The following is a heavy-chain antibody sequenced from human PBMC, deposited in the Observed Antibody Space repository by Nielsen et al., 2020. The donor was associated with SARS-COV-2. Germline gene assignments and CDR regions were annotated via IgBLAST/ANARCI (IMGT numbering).Heavy chain of an antibody. CDR1: GFTFSRSC. CDR3: ARDSVAATGQIYFYSFDV. CDR2: IKQDGREK. Sequence: GESLKISCAASGFTFSRSCMSWVRQAPGKALAWVSNIKQDGREKDYVDSVKGRFSISRDNAKNSLYLQMNSLRVEDTAVYYCARDSVAATGQIYFYSFDVWGQGTMVTVSS. J-gene: IGHJ6*02. V-gene: IGHV3-7*03. D-gene: IGHD2-15*01.